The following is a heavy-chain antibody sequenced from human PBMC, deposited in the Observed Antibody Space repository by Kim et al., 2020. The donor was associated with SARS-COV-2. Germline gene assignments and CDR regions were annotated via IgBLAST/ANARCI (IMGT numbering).Heavy chain of an antibody. CDR1: GFTFDDYA. J-gene: IGHJ6*02. Sequence: SLRLSCAASGFTFDDYAMHWVRQAPGKGLEWVSGISWNSVSIGYSDSVKGRFTISRDNAKNSLYLQMNSLRAEDTALYYCAKSAPYYCSSTSCYDSYGMDVWGQGTTVTVSS. D-gene: IGHD2-2*01. CDR2: ISWNSVSI. V-gene: IGHV3-9*01. CDR3: AKSAPYYCSSTSCYDSYGMDV.